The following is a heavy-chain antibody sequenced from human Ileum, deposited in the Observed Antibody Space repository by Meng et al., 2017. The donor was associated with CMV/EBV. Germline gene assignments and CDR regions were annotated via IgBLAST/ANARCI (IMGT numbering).Heavy chain of an antibody. CDR3: ARDVWGFDY. V-gene: IGHV1-18*04. Sequence: QVHLLHSGAEVKEPXXSVKISCKTSGYTFADHNCRWVRQAPGQGTEWVGWISLGNGQTVYGHKLQGRVTVTTDTSANTAYMELRNLRSDDTAMYYCARDVWGFDYWGQGALGTVSS. J-gene: IGHJ4*02. CDR1: GYTFADHN. CDR2: ISLGNGQT. D-gene: IGHD7-27*01.